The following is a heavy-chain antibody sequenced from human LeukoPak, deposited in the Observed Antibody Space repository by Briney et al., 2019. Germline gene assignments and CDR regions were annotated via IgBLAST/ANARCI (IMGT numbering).Heavy chain of an antibody. V-gene: IGHV1-69*04. CDR3: ASGRMTTETTYCFDP. CDR1: GGTFISNA. D-gene: IGHD4-11*01. J-gene: IGHJ5*02. CDR2: IIPIFGIT. Sequence: GASVKVSCKASGGTFISNAITWVRQAPGQGLEWMGRIIPIFGITDYAQKSQGRVTITADKSTSTAHMEFSSLRSEDTAVYYCASGRMTTETTYCFDPWGQGTLITVSS.